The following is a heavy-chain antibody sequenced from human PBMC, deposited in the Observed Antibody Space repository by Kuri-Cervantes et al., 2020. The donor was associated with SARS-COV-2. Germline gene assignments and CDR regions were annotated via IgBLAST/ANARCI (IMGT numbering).Heavy chain of an antibody. CDR3: ATGTGSSSPKMGGAFDY. CDR1: GGTFSSYA. CDR2: IIPILGIA. D-gene: IGHD6-13*01. J-gene: IGHJ4*02. V-gene: IGHV1-69*04. Sequence: SVKVSCKASGGTFSSYAISWVRQAPGQGLEWMGRIIPILGIANYAQKFQGRVTITADKSTSTAYMELSSLRSEDTAVYYCATGTGSSSPKMGGAFDYWGQGTLVTVSS.